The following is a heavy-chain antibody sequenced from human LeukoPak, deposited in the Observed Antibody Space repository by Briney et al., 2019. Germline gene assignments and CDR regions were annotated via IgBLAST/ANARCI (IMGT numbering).Heavy chain of an antibody. CDR1: GGSISSYY. V-gene: IGHV4-59*01. CDR2: IYYSGST. D-gene: IGHD5-18*01. CDR3: ARETRGYSYVYFDY. J-gene: IGHJ4*02. Sequence: SETLSLTCTVSGGSISSYYWSWIRQTPGKGLEWIGYIYYSGSTNYNPSLKSRVTISVDTSKNQFSLKLSSVTAADTAVYYCARETRGYSYVYFDYWGQGTLVTVSS.